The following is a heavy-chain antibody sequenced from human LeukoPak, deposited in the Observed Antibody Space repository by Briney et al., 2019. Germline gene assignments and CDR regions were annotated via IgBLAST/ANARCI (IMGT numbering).Heavy chain of an antibody. CDR1: GFTFSNAW. J-gene: IGHJ6*03. CDR2: IKSKTDGGTT. CDR3: TTDPPYNYYYMDV. Sequence: GGSLRLSCAASGFTFSNAWMSWVRQAPGKGLEWVSRIKSKTDGGTTDYAAPVKGRFTISRDDSKNTLYLQMNSLKTEDTAVYYCTTDPPYNYYYMDVWGKGTTVTVSS. V-gene: IGHV3-15*01.